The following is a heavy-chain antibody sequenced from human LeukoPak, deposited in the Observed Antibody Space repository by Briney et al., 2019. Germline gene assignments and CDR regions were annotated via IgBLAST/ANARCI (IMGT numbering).Heavy chain of an antibody. Sequence: SETLSLTCTVSGDSLSSSTYYWGWIRQPPGKGLEWIATIYFSGSTYYNPSLKSRVTISVDTSKNQLSLKLGSVTAADTAVYYCMRHWSIAVASRDYWGQGTLVTVSS. CDR1: GDSLSSSTYY. J-gene: IGHJ4*02. D-gene: IGHD6-19*01. V-gene: IGHV4-39*01. CDR2: IYFSGST. CDR3: MRHWSIAVASRDY.